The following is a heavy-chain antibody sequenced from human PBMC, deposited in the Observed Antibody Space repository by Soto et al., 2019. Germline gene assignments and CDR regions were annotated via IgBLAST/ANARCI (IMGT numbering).Heavy chain of an antibody. CDR2: ISSSSSYI. CDR3: ARDFFLELRGTYYYYGMDV. V-gene: IGHV3-21*01. CDR1: GFTFSSYS. D-gene: IGHD1-7*01. Sequence: GGSLRLSCAASGFTFSSYSMNWVRQAPGKGLEWVSSISSSSSYIYYADSVKGRFTISRDNAKNSLYLQMNSLRAEDTAVYYCARDFFLELRGTYYYYGMDVWGQGTTVTVSS. J-gene: IGHJ6*02.